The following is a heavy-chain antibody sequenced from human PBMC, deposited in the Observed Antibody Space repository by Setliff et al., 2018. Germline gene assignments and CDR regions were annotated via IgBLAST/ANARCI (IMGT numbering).Heavy chain of an antibody. J-gene: IGHJ6*03. D-gene: IGHD1-1*01. CDR2: ITDTGRT. Sequence: PSETLSLTCTVYGGPLSGFSWNWIRQSPGGGLEWIGEITDTGRTKYIPSLKSRVTISIYMSWNQFSLRLSSLTAADTAVYYCARGAPQRSSFDSRYMDVWDKGATVTVSS. CDR1: GGPLSGFS. V-gene: IGHV4-34*01. CDR3: ARGAPQRSSFDSRYMDV.